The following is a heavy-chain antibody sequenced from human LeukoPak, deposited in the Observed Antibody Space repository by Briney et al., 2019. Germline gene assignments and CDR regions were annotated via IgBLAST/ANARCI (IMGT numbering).Heavy chain of an antibody. CDR1: GFTFSDNY. CDR3: VTYVY. V-gene: IGHV3-11*04. D-gene: IGHD3-16*01. J-gene: IGHJ4*02. CDR2: ISPSGSTI. Sequence: KPGGSLRLSCAASGFTFSDNYLSWIRQAPGKGLEWISYISPSGSTIYYADSVKGRFTISRDNAKNSLYLQMNSLRAEDTALYHCVTYVYWGQGTLVTVSS.